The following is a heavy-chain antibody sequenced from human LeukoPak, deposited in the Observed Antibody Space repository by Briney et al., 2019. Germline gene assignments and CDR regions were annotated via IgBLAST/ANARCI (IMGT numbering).Heavy chain of an antibody. J-gene: IGHJ4*02. Sequence: PSETLSLTCAVYGGSFSGYYWSWIRQPPGKGLEWIGEINHSGSTNYNPSLKSRVTISVDTSKNQFSLKLSSVTAADTAVYYCARVVSRGRRYYFDYWGQGTLVTVSS. CDR1: GGSFSGYY. CDR3: ARVVSRGRRYYFDY. D-gene: IGHD3-16*01. V-gene: IGHV4-34*01. CDR2: INHSGST.